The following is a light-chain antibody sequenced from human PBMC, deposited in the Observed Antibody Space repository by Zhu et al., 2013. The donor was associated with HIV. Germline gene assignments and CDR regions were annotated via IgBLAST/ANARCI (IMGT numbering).Light chain of an antibody. V-gene: IGKV3-20*01. CDR3: QQYNNFPT. J-gene: IGKJ2*01. CDR1: QTVSYKH. Sequence: EVVLMQSPGTLSLSPGERATLSCRASQTVSYKHIAWYQQKPGQAPRLLIYGASSRAPGIPDRFSGGGSGTDFTLSITRLEPEDLAVYYCQQYNNFPTFGQGTKLEIK. CDR2: GAS.